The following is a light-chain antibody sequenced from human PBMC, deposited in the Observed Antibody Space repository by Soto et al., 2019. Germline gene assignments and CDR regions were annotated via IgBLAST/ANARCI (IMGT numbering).Light chain of an antibody. V-gene: IGLV2-8*01. Sequence: QCVLTQPPSASWAPGQSVTISCTGTSSDVGGYNYVSWYQQHPGKAPKLMIYEVNKRPSGVPDRFSGSKSGNTASLTVSGLQAEDEADYYCSSYARNYNFFSVFGTGTKVTVL. CDR1: SSDVGGYNY. CDR3: SSYARNYNFFSV. J-gene: IGLJ1*01. CDR2: EVN.